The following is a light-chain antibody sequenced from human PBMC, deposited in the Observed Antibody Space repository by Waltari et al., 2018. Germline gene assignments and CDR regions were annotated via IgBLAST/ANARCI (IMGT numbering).Light chain of an antibody. CDR1: QGINNY. CDR3: LQYNSAPHS. J-gene: IGKJ2*03. Sequence: DIQMTQSPSSLSASVGDRVTITCRASQGINNYLNWYQQKPGKAPKRLIYDASSLQSGVPSRFSGSGSVTVFTLTISSLQPEDFATYYCLQYNSAPHSFGQGTKVEIK. CDR2: DAS. V-gene: IGKV1-17*01.